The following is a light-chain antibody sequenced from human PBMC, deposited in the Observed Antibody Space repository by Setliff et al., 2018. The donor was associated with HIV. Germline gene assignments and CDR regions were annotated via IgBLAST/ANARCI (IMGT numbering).Light chain of an antibody. Sequence: QSALTQLPSVSAAPGQKGTISCSGSSSNIGNNYVSWYQQLPGTAPKLLIYDNNKRPSGIPDRFSGSKSGTSATLGITGLQTGDEADYYCGTWDSSLSAWVFGGGTKVTVL. CDR2: DNN. V-gene: IGLV1-51*01. CDR1: SSNIGNNY. J-gene: IGLJ3*02. CDR3: GTWDSSLSAWV.